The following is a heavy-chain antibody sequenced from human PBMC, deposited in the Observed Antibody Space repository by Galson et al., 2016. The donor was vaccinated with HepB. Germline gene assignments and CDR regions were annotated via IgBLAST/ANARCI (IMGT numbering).Heavy chain of an antibody. CDR1: GGSISSFF. V-gene: IGHV4-59*01. CDR2: IYKTGNT. CDR3: ARGVTRTPYFDF. D-gene: IGHD4-17*01. Sequence: ETLSLTCNVSGGSISSFFWSWVRQPPGKGLEWIGYIYKTGNTNYSPSLKSRVTVSVDTSKNQFSLELRSMTAADTAIYYCARGVTRTPYFDFWGQGALVTVSS. J-gene: IGHJ4*02.